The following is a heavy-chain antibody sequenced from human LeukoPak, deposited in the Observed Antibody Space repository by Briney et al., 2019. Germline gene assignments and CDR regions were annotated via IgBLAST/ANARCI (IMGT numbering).Heavy chain of an antibody. D-gene: IGHD5-18*01. CDR2: INPNSGGT. CDR3: ARVRAAMVGGYYYYGMDV. CDR1: GYTFTGYY. J-gene: IGHJ6*02. Sequence: ASVKVSCKASGYTFTGYYMHWVRQAPGQGLEWMGRINPNSGGTNYAQKFQGRVTMTRDTSISTAYMELSSLRSEDTAVYYCARVRAAMVGGYYYYGMDVWGQGTTVTVSS. V-gene: IGHV1-2*06.